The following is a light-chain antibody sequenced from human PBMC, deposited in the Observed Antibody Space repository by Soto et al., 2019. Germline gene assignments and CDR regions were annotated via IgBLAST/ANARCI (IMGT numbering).Light chain of an antibody. V-gene: IGKV3-20*01. CDR3: QQYGSSPGT. Sequence: EIVLTQSPVSLSLAPGERATLSCSASQSVRDRYLAWYQQKPGQAPSLLIYDTSTRATGVPDRFSGSGSGTDFALTISRVEPEDFAIYFCQQYGSSPGTFGQGTKVDIK. CDR2: DTS. J-gene: IGKJ1*01. CDR1: QSVRDRY.